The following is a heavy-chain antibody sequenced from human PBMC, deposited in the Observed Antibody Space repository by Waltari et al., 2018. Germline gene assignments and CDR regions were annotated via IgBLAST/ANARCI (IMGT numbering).Heavy chain of an antibody. Sequence: EVQLVESGGGLVQPGRSLRLSCAASGFTFDDYAMHWVRQAPGKGLEWVSGISWNSGSIGYADSVKGRFTISRDNAKNSLYLQMNSLRAEDTALYYCAKALRFLECPWAFDIWGQGTMVTVSS. CDR2: ISWNSGSI. V-gene: IGHV3-9*01. CDR1: GFTFDDYA. CDR3: AKALRFLECPWAFDI. D-gene: IGHD3-3*01. J-gene: IGHJ3*02.